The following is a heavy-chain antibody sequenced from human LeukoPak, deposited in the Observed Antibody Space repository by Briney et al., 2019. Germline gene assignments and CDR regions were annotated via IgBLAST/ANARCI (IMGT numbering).Heavy chain of an antibody. J-gene: IGHJ4*02. D-gene: IGHD6-19*01. V-gene: IGHV3-7*01. CDR3: ARSKRQWLPQGY. CDR2: IKQDGSEK. CDR1: GFTFSSYW. Sequence: GASLRLSCAASGFTFSSYWMSWVRQASGKGLEWVANIKQDGSEKYYVDSVKGRFTISRDNAKNSLYLQMNSLRAEDTAVYYCARSKRQWLPQGYWGQGTLVTVSS.